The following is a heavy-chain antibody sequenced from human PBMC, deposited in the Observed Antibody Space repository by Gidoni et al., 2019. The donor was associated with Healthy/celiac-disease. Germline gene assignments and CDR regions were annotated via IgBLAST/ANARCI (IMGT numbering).Heavy chain of an antibody. CDR3: ARPDILTGYYIPDY. CDR2: IYWNDDK. Sequence: QITLKESGPTLVQPTQTLTLTCTFSGFLLSTSGVGVGWIRKPPGKALEWLALIYWNDDKRYIPSLKSRLTITKDTSKNQVVLTMTNMDPVDTATYYCARPDILTGYYIPDYWGQGTLVTVSS. CDR1: GFLLSTSGVG. V-gene: IGHV2-5*01. J-gene: IGHJ4*02. D-gene: IGHD3-9*01.